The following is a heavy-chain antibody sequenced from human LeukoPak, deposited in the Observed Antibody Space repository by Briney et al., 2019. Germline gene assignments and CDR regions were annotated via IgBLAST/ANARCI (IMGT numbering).Heavy chain of an antibody. Sequence: GGSLRLSCAASGFTFSRHWMSWVRQAPGKGLEWVANINLDGSERFYVDFVKGRFTISRDNADNSMYLQMNSLRAEDTAVYYCGRVIAGAIDYWGQGTLVTVSS. CDR3: GRVIAGAIDY. V-gene: IGHV3-7*01. J-gene: IGHJ4*02. CDR2: INLDGSER. D-gene: IGHD6-13*01. CDR1: GFTFSRHW.